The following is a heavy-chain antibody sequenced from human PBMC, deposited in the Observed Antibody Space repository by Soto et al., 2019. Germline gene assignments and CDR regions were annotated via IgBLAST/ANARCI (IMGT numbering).Heavy chain of an antibody. CDR2: INHSGST. CDR3: ARGDILTGGEDDGERHYYLDV. CDR1: GGSFSGYY. J-gene: IGHJ6*03. D-gene: IGHD3-9*01. Sequence: SETLSLTCAVYGGSFSGYYWSWIRQPPGKGLEWIGEINHSGSTNYNPSLKSRVTISVDTSKNQFSLKLSSVTAADTAVYYCARGDILTGGEDDGERHYYLDVWGKGTTVTVSS. V-gene: IGHV4-34*01.